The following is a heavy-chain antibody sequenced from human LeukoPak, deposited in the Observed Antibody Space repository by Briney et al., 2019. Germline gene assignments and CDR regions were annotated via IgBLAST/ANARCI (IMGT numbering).Heavy chain of an antibody. CDR1: GFTFNNFW. Sequence: PGGSLRLSCAASGFTFNNFWMSWVRQAPGEGLEWVAKIKPDGSEKYYVDSVKGRFSISRDNAENSLHLQMNSLRAEDTAVYWCARGYNGALDIWGQGTMVTVSS. D-gene: IGHD5-24*01. J-gene: IGHJ3*02. V-gene: IGHV3-7*04. CDR2: IKPDGSEK. CDR3: ARGYNGALDI.